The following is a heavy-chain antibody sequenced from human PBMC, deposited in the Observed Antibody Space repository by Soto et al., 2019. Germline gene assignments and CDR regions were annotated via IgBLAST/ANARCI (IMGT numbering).Heavy chain of an antibody. CDR3: ARGGYYDNSWGKLSHYGLDV. J-gene: IGHJ6*02. CDR2: ISPYNDHT. V-gene: IGHV1-18*01. CDR1: GYTFIRYG. Sequence: QVQLAQSTGEVKKPGASVRVSCKATGYTFIRYGIAWVRQAPGQGFEWMGWISPYNDHTVYAQKFQGRVTMTADTSTRRVYMNLSGLKSDDTAVYYCARGGYYDNSWGKLSHYGLDVWGQGTSVSVSS. D-gene: IGHD3-16*01.